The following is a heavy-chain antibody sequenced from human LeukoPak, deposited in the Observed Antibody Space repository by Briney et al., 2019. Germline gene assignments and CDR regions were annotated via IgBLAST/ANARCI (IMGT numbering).Heavy chain of an antibody. D-gene: IGHD2-8*01. CDR2: IIPIFGTA. CDR1: GGTFSSYA. J-gene: IGHJ5*02. Sequence: SVKVSCXASGGTFSSYAISWVRLAPGQGLEWMGRIIPIFGTANYAQKFQGRVTITTDESTSTAYMELSSLRSEDTAVYYCAGSFIVLMVYARDNWFDPWGQGTLVTVSS. V-gene: IGHV1-69*05. CDR3: AGSFIVLMVYARDNWFDP.